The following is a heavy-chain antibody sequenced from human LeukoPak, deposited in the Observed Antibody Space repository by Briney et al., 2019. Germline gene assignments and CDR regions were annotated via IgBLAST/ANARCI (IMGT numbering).Heavy chain of an antibody. Sequence: ASVKVSCRASGYSFNTFGITWVRQVPGQGLEWIGWISAYDGNTKYVEHLQGRVTVTRDTSASTAYVELTSLRSDDTAVYYCARVAFSKYHYYMDVWGKGTKVTVSS. D-gene: IGHD4-11*01. CDR3: ARVAFSKYHYYMDV. J-gene: IGHJ6*03. CDR2: ISAYDGNT. V-gene: IGHV1-18*01. CDR1: GYSFNTFG.